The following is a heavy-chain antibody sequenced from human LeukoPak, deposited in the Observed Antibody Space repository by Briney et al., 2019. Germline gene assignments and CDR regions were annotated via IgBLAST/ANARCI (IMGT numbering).Heavy chain of an antibody. CDR3: AKDLASGSYYLGYFDY. J-gene: IGHJ4*02. Sequence: GGSLRLSCAASGFTFDDYAMHWVRQAPGKGLEWVSLISGDGGSTYYADSVKGRLTISRDNSKNSLYLQMNSLRTEDTALYYCAKDLASGSYYLGYFDYWGQGTLVTVSS. V-gene: IGHV3-43*02. CDR1: GFTFDDYA. D-gene: IGHD1-26*01. CDR2: ISGDGGST.